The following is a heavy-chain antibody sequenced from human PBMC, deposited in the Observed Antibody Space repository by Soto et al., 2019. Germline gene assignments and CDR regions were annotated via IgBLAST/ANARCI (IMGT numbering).Heavy chain of an antibody. CDR3: ARLEEYYDSSGYNKLFDY. V-gene: IGHV5-51*01. Sequence: PGESLKISCKGSGYRFTNYWIGWVRQMPGKGLEWMGIIYPGDSDTRYSPSFQGQVTISADKSISTAYQQWRSLKASDTAMYYCARLEEYYDSSGYNKLFDYWGQGTLVTVS. D-gene: IGHD3-22*01. CDR1: GYRFTNYW. CDR2: IYPGDSDT. J-gene: IGHJ4*02.